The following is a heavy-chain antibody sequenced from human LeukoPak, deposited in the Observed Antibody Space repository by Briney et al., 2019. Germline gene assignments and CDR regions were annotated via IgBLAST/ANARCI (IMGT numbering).Heavy chain of an antibody. D-gene: IGHD2-15*01. CDR1: GGSFSGYY. CDR3: ARDSRYCSGGSCYDAFAI. Sequence: SETLSLTCAVYGGSFSGYYWSWIRQPPGKGLEWIGEINHSGSTNYNPSLKSRVTISVDTSKNQFSLKLSSVTAADTAMYYCARDSRYCSGGSCYDAFAIWGQGTMVTVSS. CDR2: INHSGST. J-gene: IGHJ3*02. V-gene: IGHV4-34*01.